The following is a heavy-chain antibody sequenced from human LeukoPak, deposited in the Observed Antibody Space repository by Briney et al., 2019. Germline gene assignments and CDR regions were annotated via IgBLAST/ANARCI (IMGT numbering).Heavy chain of an antibody. J-gene: IGHJ3*02. V-gene: IGHV1-18*01. D-gene: IGHD3-10*01. CDR1: GYTFTSYG. CDR3: ARDAGGSKRDAFDI. CDR2: ISAYNGNT. Sequence: ASVKVSCKASGYTFTSYGISWVRQAPGQGLEWMGWISAYNGNTNYAQKLQGRVTMTTDTSTGTACMELRSLRSDDTAMYYCARDAGGSKRDAFDIWGQGTMVTVSS.